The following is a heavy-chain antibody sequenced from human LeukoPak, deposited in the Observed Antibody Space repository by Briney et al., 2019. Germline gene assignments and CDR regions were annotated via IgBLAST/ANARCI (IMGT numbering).Heavy chain of an antibody. CDR1: GGTFSSYA. CDR2: IIPIFGTA. J-gene: IGHJ4*02. CDR3: AREIDDYGFLDY. D-gene: IGHD4-17*01. V-gene: IGHV1-69*13. Sequence: ASVKVSCKASGGTFSSYAISWVRQAPGQGLEWMGGIIPIFGTANYAQKFQGRVTITADESTSTAYMELSSLRSGDTAVYYCAREIDDYGFLDYWGQGTLVTVSS.